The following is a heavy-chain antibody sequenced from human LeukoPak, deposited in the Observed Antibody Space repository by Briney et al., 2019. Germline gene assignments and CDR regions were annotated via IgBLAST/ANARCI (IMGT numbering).Heavy chain of an antibody. CDR1: GGSISSGGYY. CDR3: ARDRSKGSNRYYYMDV. V-gene: IGHV4-31*03. J-gene: IGHJ6*03. D-gene: IGHD3-10*01. CDR2: IYYSGST. Sequence: SQTLSLTCTVSGGSISSGGYYWSWIRQHPGKGLEWIGYIYYSGSTYYNPSLKSRVTISVDTSKNQFSLKLSSVTAADTAVYYCARDRSKGSNRYYYMDVWGKGTTVTVSS.